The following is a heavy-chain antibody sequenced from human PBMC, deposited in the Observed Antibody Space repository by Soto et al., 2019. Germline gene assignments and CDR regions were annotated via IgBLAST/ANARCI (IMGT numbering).Heavy chain of an antibody. D-gene: IGHD2-15*01. J-gene: IGHJ6*02. CDR1: GDTFSNYA. CDR3: AVSIVVVTSADSYYYGMDV. V-gene: IGHV1-69*13. Sequence: SVKVSCKASGDTFSNYAITWVRQAPGQGLEWMGGIIPIFGTANYAQKFQGTVTISADESTSTAYLELSSLRPEDTAMYYCAVSIVVVTSADSYYYGMDVWGQGTTVTVSS. CDR2: IIPIFGTA.